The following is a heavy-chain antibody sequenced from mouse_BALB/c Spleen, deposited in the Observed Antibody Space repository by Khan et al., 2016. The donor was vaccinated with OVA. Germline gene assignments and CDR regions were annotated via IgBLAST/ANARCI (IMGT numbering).Heavy chain of an antibody. CDR3: ARPPYFSYTLDH. J-gene: IGHJ4*01. V-gene: IGHV9-3-1*01. CDR1: GYSFTNYG. Sequence: QIQLVQSGPELKKPGETVKISCKASGYSFTNYGMNWVKQSPGKALKWMGWINTYTGKPTYADDFKGRFAFSLETSASTAYLQINNLKNDDTATYFCARPPYFSYTLDHWGQVTSGTVSS. D-gene: IGHD2-10*01. CDR2: INTYTGKP.